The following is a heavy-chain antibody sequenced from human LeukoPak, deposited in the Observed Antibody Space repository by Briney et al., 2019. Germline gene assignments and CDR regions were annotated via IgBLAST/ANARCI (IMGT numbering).Heavy chain of an antibody. CDR3: TRGRGARPYFDY. J-gene: IGHJ4*02. V-gene: IGHV3-48*02. Sequence: GGSLRLSCAASGCTFSTYNMNWVRQAPGKGLEWLSYITSSSSTIYYADSVKGRFTISRDNGKNSLYLQMNSLTDEDTAVYYCTRGRGARPYFDYWGQGTLVTVSS. CDR1: GCTFSTYN. CDR2: ITSSSSTI.